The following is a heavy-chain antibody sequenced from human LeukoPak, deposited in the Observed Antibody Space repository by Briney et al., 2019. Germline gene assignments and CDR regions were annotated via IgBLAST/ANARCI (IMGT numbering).Heavy chain of an antibody. D-gene: IGHD6-19*01. CDR3: ARDRYSSGWSDY. CDR1: GGTFSSYA. J-gene: IGHJ4*02. Sequence: ASVKVSCKASGGTFSSYAISWVRQAPGQGLEWMGGIIPIFGTANYAQKFQGRVTITADKSTSTAYMELSRLRSDDTAVYYCARDRYSSGWSDYWGQGTLVTVSS. CDR2: IIPIFGTA. V-gene: IGHV1-69*06.